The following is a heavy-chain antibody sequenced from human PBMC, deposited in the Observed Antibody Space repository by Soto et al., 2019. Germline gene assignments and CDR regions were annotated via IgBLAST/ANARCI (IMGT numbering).Heavy chain of an antibody. D-gene: IGHD5-12*01. CDR3: ARARRGYSGYSYYFDY. J-gene: IGHJ4*02. Sequence: QVQLVQSGAEVKKPGSSVKVSCKASGGTFSSYAISWVRQAPGQGPEWMGGIIPIFGTANYAQKFQGRVTITADESTSTAYMELSSLRSEDTAVYYCARARRGYSGYSYYFDYWGQGTLVTVSS. CDR1: GGTFSSYA. CDR2: IIPIFGTA. V-gene: IGHV1-69*01.